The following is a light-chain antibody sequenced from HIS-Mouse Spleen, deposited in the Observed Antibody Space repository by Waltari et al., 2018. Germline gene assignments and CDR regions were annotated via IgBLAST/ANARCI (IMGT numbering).Light chain of an antibody. CDR1: SPNIGSNT. J-gene: IGLJ3*02. V-gene: IGLV1-44*01. CDR3: AAWDDSLNGWV. CDR2: SNH. Sequence: QSVLTQPPSASGTPGQRVTISCSGSSPNIGSNTVNWYHQLPGTAPKLLIYSNHQRPSGVPDRVSGSKSGTSASLAISGLQSEDEADYYCAAWDDSLNGWVFGGGTKLTVL.